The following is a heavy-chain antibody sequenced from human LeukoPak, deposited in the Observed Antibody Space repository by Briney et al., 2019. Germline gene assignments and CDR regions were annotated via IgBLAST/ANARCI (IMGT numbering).Heavy chain of an antibody. CDR2: IMWRSGST. D-gene: IGHD3-10*01. CDR1: GFTVSSNY. Sequence: GGSLRLSCAASGFTVSSNYMSWVRQASGKGLEWVAGIMWRSGSTGYGDSVKGRFTISRDNAKKSLYLQMNGLRVEDTAFYYCTKDLTPGGADVWGQGTTVTVSS. CDR3: TKDLTPGGADV. J-gene: IGHJ6*02. V-gene: IGHV3-9*01.